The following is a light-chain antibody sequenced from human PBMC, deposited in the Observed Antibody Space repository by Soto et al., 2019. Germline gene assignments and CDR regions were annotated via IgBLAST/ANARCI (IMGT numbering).Light chain of an antibody. CDR3: CSYAGNYILV. Sequence: QSALTQPRSVSGSPGQSLTISCTGASSDVGGYNYVSWYQQYPGKAPKLIIYDVTKLPSGVPDRFSGSKSGNTPSLTISGLQAADEAEYYCCSYAGNYILVFGGGTKLTVL. CDR2: DVT. V-gene: IGLV2-11*01. CDR1: SSDVGGYNY. J-gene: IGLJ2*01.